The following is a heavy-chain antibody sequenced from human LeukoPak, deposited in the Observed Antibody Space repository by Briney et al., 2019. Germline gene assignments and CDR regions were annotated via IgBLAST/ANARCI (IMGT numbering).Heavy chain of an antibody. CDR3: ARLYVLRFLEWLSFDY. J-gene: IGHJ4*02. CDR2: INHSGST. CDR1: GGSFSGYY. V-gene: IGHV4-34*01. Sequence: SETLSLTCAVYGGSFSGYYCSWIRQPPGKGLEWIGEINHSGSTNYNPSLKSRVTISVDTSKNQFSLKLSSVTAADTAVYYCARLYVLRFLEWLSFDYWGQGTLVTVSS. D-gene: IGHD3-3*01.